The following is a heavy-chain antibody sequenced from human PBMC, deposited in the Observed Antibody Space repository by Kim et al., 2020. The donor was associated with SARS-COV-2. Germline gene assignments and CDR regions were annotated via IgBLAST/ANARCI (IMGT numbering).Heavy chain of an antibody. J-gene: IGHJ4*02. CDR2: IGQDGSRK. D-gene: IGHD3-22*01. CDR1: GFTFSTYW. Sequence: GGSLRLSCAASGFTFSTYWVTWVRQVPGKGLEWVANIGQDGSRKNYVDSVKGRFTISRDNAKNALYMQMNNLGAEDTAVFYCARTSLYDSGAYEDYWGQGTLVTVSS. CDR3: ARTSLYDSGAYEDY. V-gene: IGHV3-7*01.